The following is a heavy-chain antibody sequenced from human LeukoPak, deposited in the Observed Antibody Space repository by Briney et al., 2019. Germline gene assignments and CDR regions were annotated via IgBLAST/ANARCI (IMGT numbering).Heavy chain of an antibody. V-gene: IGHV3-30*02. J-gene: IGHJ4*02. D-gene: IGHD5-12*01. CDR2: IRYDGSDK. Sequence: GGSLRLSCAASGFTFSSYGMHWVRQAPGKGLEWVSFIRYDGSDKYYADSVRGRFTISRDNSKNTLYLQMNSLRAEDTAVYYCARSFSDYEAGVDYWGQGTLVTVSS. CDR3: ARSFSDYEAGVDY. CDR1: GFTFSSYG.